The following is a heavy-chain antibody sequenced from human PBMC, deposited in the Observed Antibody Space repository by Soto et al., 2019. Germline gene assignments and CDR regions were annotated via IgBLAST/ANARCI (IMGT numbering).Heavy chain of an antibody. V-gene: IGHV1-18*01. D-gene: IGHD6-19*01. Sequence: QVQLVQSGAEVKKPGASVKVSCKASGYTFTSYGISLVRQAPGQGLEWMGWISAYNGNTNYAQKLQGRVTMTTDTSTSTAYMELRSLRSDDTAVYYCARDPDVAVAATDAFDIWGQGTMVTVSS. J-gene: IGHJ3*02. CDR3: ARDPDVAVAATDAFDI. CDR2: ISAYNGNT. CDR1: GYTFTSYG.